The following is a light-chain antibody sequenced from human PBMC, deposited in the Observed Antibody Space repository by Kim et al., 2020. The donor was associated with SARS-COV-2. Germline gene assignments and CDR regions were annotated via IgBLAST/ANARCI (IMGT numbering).Light chain of an antibody. V-gene: IGLV1-40*01. CDR3: QSYDSRLSGWV. Sequence: QSVLTQPPSMSGAPGQRVTISCSGSRSNIGGRYDVHWYQQFPGRVPRLLIYGNKNRPSGVPDRFSGSKSGATASLAILDLQAEDEADYYCQSYDSRLSGWVFGGGTKVTVL. CDR2: GNK. CDR1: RSNIGGRYD. J-gene: IGLJ3*02.